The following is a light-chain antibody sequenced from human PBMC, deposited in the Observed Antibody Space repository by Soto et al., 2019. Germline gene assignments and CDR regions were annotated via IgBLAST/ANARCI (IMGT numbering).Light chain of an antibody. CDR1: QSGSSN. J-gene: IGKJ4*01. Sequence: TQTLSTLLLSPTDTAPLSYRASQSGSSNLAWYQQKPGQPPRLLIYDISTRATGIPTRFSGSGSGTEFTLTISSLQSEDFAVYCCQQDNSRPLSLGGGSKVEI. CDR3: QQDNSRPLS. CDR2: DIS. V-gene: IGKV3D-15*01.